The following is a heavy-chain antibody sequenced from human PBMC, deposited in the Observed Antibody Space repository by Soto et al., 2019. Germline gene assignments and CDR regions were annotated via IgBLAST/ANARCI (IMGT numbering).Heavy chain of an antibody. Sequence: QVQLVQSGAEVKKPGASVKVSCKASGYTFTSYGISWVRQAPGQGREWMGWISAYNGNTNYAQKLQGRVTMTTDTSTSTAYMELRSLRSDDTAVNYCARCFGDSSGWYWADYYYYYGMDVWSQGTTVTVSS. D-gene: IGHD6-19*01. J-gene: IGHJ6*02. V-gene: IGHV1-18*01. CDR2: ISAYNGNT. CDR1: GYTFTSYG. CDR3: ARCFGDSSGWYWADYYYYYGMDV.